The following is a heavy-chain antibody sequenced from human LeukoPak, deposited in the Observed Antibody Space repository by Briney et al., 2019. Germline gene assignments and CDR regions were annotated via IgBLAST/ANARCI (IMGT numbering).Heavy chain of an antibody. Sequence: GGSLRLSCAASGFTFSSYWMHWVRQAPGKGLVWVSRISSDGSTTSYADSVKGRYTISRDNAKNTLYLQMSSLRAEDTAVYYCARRGGSYNDYWGQGTLVTVSS. J-gene: IGHJ4*02. D-gene: IGHD1-26*01. CDR2: ISSDGSTT. V-gene: IGHV3-74*01. CDR1: GFTFSSYW. CDR3: ARRGGSYNDY.